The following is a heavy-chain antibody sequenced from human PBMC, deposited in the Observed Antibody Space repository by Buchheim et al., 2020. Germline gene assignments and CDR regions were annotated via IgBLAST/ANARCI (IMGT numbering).Heavy chain of an antibody. D-gene: IGHD2-2*01. CDR1: GFTFDNYV. CDR2: ISAGGANS. CDR3: AKDRKCSATSCYGGFDY. J-gene: IGHJ4*02. V-gene: IGHV3-23*01. Sequence: EVQLLESGGALIQPGGSLRLSCAASGFTFDNYVLNWVRQAPGKGLEWVSAISAGGANSYYAESVKGRFTVSRDNSKNMVFFQMESLRAEDTATYFCAKDRKCSATSCYGGFDYWGQGTL.